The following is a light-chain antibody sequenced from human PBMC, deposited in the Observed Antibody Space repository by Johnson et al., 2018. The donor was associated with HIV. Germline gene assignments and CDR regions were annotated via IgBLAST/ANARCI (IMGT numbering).Light chain of an antibody. V-gene: IGLV1-44*01. Sequence: QSVLTQPPSASGPPGQRVTISCSGSGSNIGSNTVNWYQQLPGTAPKLLIYRNNQRPSGVPDRFSGSKSGTSASLAISGLQAEDEADYYCGTWDSSLSAHYVFGTGTKVTVL. CDR3: GTWDSSLSAHYV. CDR1: GSNIGSNT. J-gene: IGLJ1*01. CDR2: RNN.